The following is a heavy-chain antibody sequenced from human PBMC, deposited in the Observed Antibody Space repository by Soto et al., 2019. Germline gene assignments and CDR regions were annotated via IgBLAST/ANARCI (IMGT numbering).Heavy chain of an antibody. CDR3: ARYSSGWGKPDY. J-gene: IGHJ4*02. CDR1: GGSISSYY. CDR2: IYYSGST. V-gene: IGHV4-59*08. Sequence: SETLSLTCTVSGGSISSYYWSWIRQPPGKGLEWIGYIYYSGSTNYNPSLKSRVTISVDTSKNQFSLKLSSVTAADTAVYYCARYSSGWGKPDYWGQGTLVTVSS. D-gene: IGHD6-19*01.